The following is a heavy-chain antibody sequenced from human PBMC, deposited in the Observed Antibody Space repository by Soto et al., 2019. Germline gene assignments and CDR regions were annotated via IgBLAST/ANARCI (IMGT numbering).Heavy chain of an antibody. CDR2: LHSGGDT. Sequence: EVQLVESGGGLVQPGGSLRLSCVASGIPVSSNYMTWVRQSPGKGLEWVSVLHSGGDTYYANSVKGRFTISRHDSTNTLYLQMNSLTPEDTAVYYCAREGPYYYASRMDVWGQVTTVTVSS. CDR3: AREGPYYYASRMDV. D-gene: IGHD3-10*01. V-gene: IGHV3-53*04. J-gene: IGHJ6*01. CDR1: GIPVSSNY.